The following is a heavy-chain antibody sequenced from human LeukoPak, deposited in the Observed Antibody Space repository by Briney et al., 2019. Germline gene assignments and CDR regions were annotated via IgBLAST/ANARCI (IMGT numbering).Heavy chain of an antibody. J-gene: IGHJ6*03. CDR2: ISWNSGSI. Sequence: PGGSLRLSCAASGFTFDDYAMHWVRQAPGKGLEWVSGISWNSGSIGYADSVKGRFTISRDNAKNSLYLQMNSLRAEDTAVYYCARRAGGIKDYYYYMDVWGKGTTVTVSS. V-gene: IGHV3-9*01. CDR1: GFTFDDYA. D-gene: IGHD3-16*01. CDR3: ARRAGGIKDYYYYMDV.